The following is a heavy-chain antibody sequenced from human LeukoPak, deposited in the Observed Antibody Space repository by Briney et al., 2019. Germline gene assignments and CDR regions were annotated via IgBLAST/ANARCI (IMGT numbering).Heavy chain of an antibody. CDR2: IKSKTDGGTT. CDR1: GFTFSNAW. D-gene: IGHD3-22*01. J-gene: IGHJ6*03. V-gene: IGHV3-15*01. Sequence: AGGSLRLSCAASGFTFSNAWMSWVRQAPGKGLEWVGRIKSKTDGGTTDYAAPVKGRFTISRDDSKNTLYLQMNSLKTEDTAVYYCTTVAASGWLLIDYYYYYMDVWGKGTTVTVSS. CDR3: TTVAASGWLLIDYYYYYMDV.